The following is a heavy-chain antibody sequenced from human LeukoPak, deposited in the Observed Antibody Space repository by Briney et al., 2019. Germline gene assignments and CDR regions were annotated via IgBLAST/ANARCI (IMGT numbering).Heavy chain of an antibody. D-gene: IGHD3-3*01. CDR1: GYTFTGYY. Sequence: ASVKVSCKASGYTFTGYYMHWVRQAPGQGLEWMGRINPNSGGTNYAQKFQGRVTMTRDTSISTAYMELSRLRSDDTAVYYCARGSSITIFGVVNKPNWFDPWGQGTLVTVSS. J-gene: IGHJ5*02. CDR3: ARGSSITIFGVVNKPNWFDP. V-gene: IGHV1-2*06. CDR2: INPNSGGT.